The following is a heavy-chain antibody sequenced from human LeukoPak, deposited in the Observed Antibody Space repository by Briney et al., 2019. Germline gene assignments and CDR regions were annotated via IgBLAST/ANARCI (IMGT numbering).Heavy chain of an antibody. J-gene: IGHJ4*02. Sequence: GRSLRLSCAASGFTFDDYAMHWVRQAPGKGLEWVSGISWNSGSIGYADSVKGRFTISRDNAKNSLYLQMKSLRAEDTALYYCAKDMGAYYDSSGYYDYWGQGTLVTVSS. CDR2: ISWNSGSI. D-gene: IGHD3-22*01. CDR3: AKDMGAYYDSSGYYDY. V-gene: IGHV3-9*01. CDR1: GFTFDDYA.